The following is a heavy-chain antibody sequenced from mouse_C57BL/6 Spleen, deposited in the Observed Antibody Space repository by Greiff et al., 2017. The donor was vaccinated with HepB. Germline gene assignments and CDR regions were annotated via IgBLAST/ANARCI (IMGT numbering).Heavy chain of an antibody. CDR2: IHPNSGST. CDR3: ARRDNPYYYAMDY. Sequence: QVQLQQSGAELVKPGASVKLSCKASGYTFTSYWMHWVKQRPGQGLEWIGMIHPNSGSTNYNEKFKSKATLTVDKSSSTAYMQLSSLTSEDSAVYYCARRDNPYYYAMDYWGQGTSVTVSS. J-gene: IGHJ4*01. D-gene: IGHD1-3*01. CDR1: GYTFTSYW. V-gene: IGHV1-64*01.